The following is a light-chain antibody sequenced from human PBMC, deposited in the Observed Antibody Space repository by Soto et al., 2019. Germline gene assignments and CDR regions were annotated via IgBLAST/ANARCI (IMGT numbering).Light chain of an antibody. V-gene: IGKV1-5*03. Sequence: DIQMTQSPSILSASVGDRVTITCRASQSISSWLAWYQQKPGKAPKLLIYKASSLESGVPSRFSGSGSGTEFTLTISSLQPDDFATYYCQQYNSYPWTFGQGTKVEIK. CDR1: QSISSW. CDR2: KAS. J-gene: IGKJ1*01. CDR3: QQYNSYPWT.